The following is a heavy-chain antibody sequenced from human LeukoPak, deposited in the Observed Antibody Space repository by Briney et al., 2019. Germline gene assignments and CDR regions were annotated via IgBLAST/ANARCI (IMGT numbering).Heavy chain of an antibody. J-gene: IGHJ3*02. CDR2: IYYSGST. D-gene: IGHD3-10*01. CDR3: ARAPIAWYCYGGEDAFDI. V-gene: IGHV4-59*01. CDR1: GGSISSYY. Sequence: PSETLSLTCTVSGGSISSYYWSWIRQPPGKGLEWIGYIYYSGSTNYNPSLKSRVTISVDTSKNQFSLKLSSVTAADTAVYYCARAPIAWYCYGGEDAFDIWGQGTMVTVSS.